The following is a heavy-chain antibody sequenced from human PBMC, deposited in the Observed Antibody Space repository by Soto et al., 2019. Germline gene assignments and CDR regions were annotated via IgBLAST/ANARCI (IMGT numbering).Heavy chain of an antibody. CDR2: IYYSGST. D-gene: IGHD5-18*01. J-gene: IGHJ4*02. V-gene: IGHV4-61*01. CDR3: ARDKSEGYNHLFDY. Sequence: QVQLQESGPGLVKPSETLSLTCTVSGGSVNSGSYYWSWIRQPPGKGLEWIGYIYYSGSTNYNPSLKSRVTMSVDTSKIQFSLKLSSVTAADTAVYYCARDKSEGYNHLFDYWGQGTLVTVSS. CDR1: GGSVNSGSYY.